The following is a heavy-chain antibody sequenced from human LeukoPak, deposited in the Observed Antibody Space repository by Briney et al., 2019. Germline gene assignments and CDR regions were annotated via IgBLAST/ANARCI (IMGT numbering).Heavy chain of an antibody. V-gene: IGHV4-34*01. CDR2: INHSGST. CDR1: GGSFSGYY. CDR3: ARRFVDTAMATTSYYFDY. Sequence: SSETLSLTCGVYGGSFSGYYWSWIRQPPGKGLEWIGEINHSGSTNYNPSLKSRVTISVDTSKNQFSLKLSSVTAADTAVYYCARRFVDTAMATTSYYFDYWGQGTLVTVSS. J-gene: IGHJ4*02. D-gene: IGHD5-18*01.